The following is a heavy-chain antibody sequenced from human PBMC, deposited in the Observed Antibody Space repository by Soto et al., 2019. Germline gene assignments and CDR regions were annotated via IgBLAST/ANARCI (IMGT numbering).Heavy chain of an antibody. Sequence: PSETLSLTCAVYGGSFSGYYWSWIRQPPGKGLEWIGEINHSGSTNYNPSLKSRVTISVDPSKNQFSLKLSSVTAADTAVYYCASVPKTYYYGSGSYYRGPSRVEDNNWFDPWGQGTLVTAS. D-gene: IGHD3-10*01. CDR1: GGSFSGYY. J-gene: IGHJ5*02. CDR2: INHSGST. V-gene: IGHV4-34*01. CDR3: ASVPKTYYYGSGSYYRGPSRVEDNNWFDP.